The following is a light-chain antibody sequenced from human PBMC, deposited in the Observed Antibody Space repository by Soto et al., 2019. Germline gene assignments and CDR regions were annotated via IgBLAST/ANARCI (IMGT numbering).Light chain of an antibody. Sequence: EIVMTQSPATLSVSPGERATLSCRASESVSSNLVWYQQKPGQAPRLLIYGASTRATGIPARFSGSGSGTEFTLTISSLQSEDFAVYYCQQYNNWPPMYTFGPGTQLESK. CDR1: ESVSSN. CDR2: GAS. CDR3: QQYNNWPPMYT. V-gene: IGKV3-15*01. J-gene: IGKJ2*01.